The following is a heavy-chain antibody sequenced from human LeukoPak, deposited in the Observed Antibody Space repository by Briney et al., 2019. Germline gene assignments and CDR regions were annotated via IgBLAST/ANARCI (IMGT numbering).Heavy chain of an antibody. V-gene: IGHV3-7*01. D-gene: IGHD3-3*01. J-gene: IGHJ2*01. CDR3: ASVSVFWYFDL. CDR2: IKQDGSEK. Sequence: GGSLRLSCAASGFTFSSYWMSWVRQAPGKGLEWVANIKQDGSEKYYVDSVKGRFTISRDNAKNSLYLQMNSLRAEDTAAYYCASVSVFWYFDLWGRGTLVTVSS. CDR1: GFTFSSYW.